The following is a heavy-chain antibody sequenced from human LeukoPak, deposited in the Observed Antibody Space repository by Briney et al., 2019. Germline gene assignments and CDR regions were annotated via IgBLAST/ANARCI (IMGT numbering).Heavy chain of an antibody. D-gene: IGHD3-10*01. CDR2: ISYDGNNK. CDR1: GLTFSSYS. Sequence: GGSLRLSCAASGLTFSSYSMHWVRQAPGKGLEWVAVISYDGNNKYYADSVKGRFTISRDNSKNTLYLQMNGLRAEDTAVYYCAKGYDYRSGAGSFDYWGQGTLVPVSS. CDR3: AKGYDYRSGAGSFDY. V-gene: IGHV3-30*18. J-gene: IGHJ4*02.